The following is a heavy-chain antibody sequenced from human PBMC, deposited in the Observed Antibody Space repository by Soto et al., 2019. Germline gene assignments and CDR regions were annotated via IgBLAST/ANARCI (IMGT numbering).Heavy chain of an antibody. D-gene: IGHD2-2*01. CDR3: AIHPGYCSGSSCYGYYTMDV. CDR1: GGSISSYY. J-gene: IGHJ6*02. V-gene: IGHV4-59*08. CDR2: IYYSGST. Sequence: ETLSLTCTVSGGSISSYYWSWIRQPPGKGLEWIGYIYYSGSTNYNPSLTSRVTISVDTPKNQFSLELSSVTAADTAVYSFAIHPGYCSGSSCYGYYTMDVWGQGTTVTVSS.